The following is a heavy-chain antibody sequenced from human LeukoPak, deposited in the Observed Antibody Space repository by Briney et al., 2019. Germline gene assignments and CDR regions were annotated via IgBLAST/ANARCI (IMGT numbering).Heavy chain of an antibody. V-gene: IGHV3-30-3*01. CDR3: AKDRADSSSGDYYGMDV. CDR1: GFTFSSYA. D-gene: IGHD6-6*01. Sequence: PGRSLRLSCAASGFTFSSYAMHWVRQAPGKGLEWVAVISYDGSNKYYADSVKGRFTISRDNSKNSLYLQMNSLRAEDTALYYCAKDRADSSSGDYYGMDVWGQGTTVTVSS. J-gene: IGHJ6*02. CDR2: ISYDGSNK.